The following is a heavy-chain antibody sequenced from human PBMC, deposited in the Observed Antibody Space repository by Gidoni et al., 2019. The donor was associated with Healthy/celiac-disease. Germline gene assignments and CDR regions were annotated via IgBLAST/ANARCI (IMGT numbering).Heavy chain of an antibody. V-gene: IGHV4-59*11. CDR2: IYYSGST. J-gene: IGHJ5*02. Sequence: QVQLQESGPGLVKPSETLSLTCTVPGGPISSHYWSWIRQPPGKGLEWIGYIYYSGSTNYNPSLKSRVSISVDTSKNQFSLKLRSVTAADTAVYYCAREEYYYDSSGYYYGSWFDPWGQGTLVTVSS. CDR1: GGPISSHY. D-gene: IGHD3-22*01. CDR3: AREEYYYDSSGYYYGSWFDP.